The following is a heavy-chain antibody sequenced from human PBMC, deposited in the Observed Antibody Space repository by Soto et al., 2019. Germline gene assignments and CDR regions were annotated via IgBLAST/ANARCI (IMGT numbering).Heavy chain of an antibody. V-gene: IGHV1-3*01. Sequence: ASVKVSCKTSGYTFTSYAMHWVRQAPGQRLEWMGWINAGNGNTKYSQKFQGRVTITRDTSASTAYMELSSLRSEDTAVYYCARDKDSSSWYRDRRYWFDPWGQGTLVTVSS. CDR2: INAGNGNT. J-gene: IGHJ5*02. CDR3: ARDKDSSSWYRDRRYWFDP. CDR1: GYTFTSYA. D-gene: IGHD6-13*01.